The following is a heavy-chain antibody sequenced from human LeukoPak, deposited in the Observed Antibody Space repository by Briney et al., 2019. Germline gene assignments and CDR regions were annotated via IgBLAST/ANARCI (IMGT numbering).Heavy chain of an antibody. CDR3: AGPEGRYCSGGSYYYYYGMDV. Sequence: ASVKVSCKASVGTFSRYAISWVRQAPGQGLEWMGGIIPIFGTANYAQKFQGRVTITADESTSTAYMELSSLRSEDTAVYYCAGPEGRYCSGGSYYYYYGMDVWGKGTTVTVSS. CDR2: IIPIFGTA. CDR1: VGTFSRYA. D-gene: IGHD2-15*01. V-gene: IGHV1-69*13. J-gene: IGHJ6*04.